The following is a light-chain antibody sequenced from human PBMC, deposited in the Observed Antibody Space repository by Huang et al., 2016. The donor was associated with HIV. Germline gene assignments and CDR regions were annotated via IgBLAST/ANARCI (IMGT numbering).Light chain of an antibody. CDR2: GAS. CDR1: QNINRY. J-gene: IGKJ2*01. V-gene: IGKV1-39*01. CDR3: QQSAVTPRT. Sequence: DIQITQSPSSLSASVGDRVIITCRASQNINRYLNWYQQQPGKAPKLLISGASKLQSGVPSSVSGRGYGTHFTLAISSLSPEDSATYYCQQSAVTPRTFGQGTKLEI.